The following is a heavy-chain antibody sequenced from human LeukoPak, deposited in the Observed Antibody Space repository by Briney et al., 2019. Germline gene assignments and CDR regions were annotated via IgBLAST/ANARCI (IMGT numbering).Heavy chain of an antibody. D-gene: IGHD3-9*01. V-gene: IGHV4-34*01. CDR2: INHSGST. CDR1: GGSFSGYY. Sequence: SETLSLTCAVYGGSFSGYYWSWIRQPPGKGLEWIGEINHSGSTNYNPSLKSRVTISVDTPKNQFSLKLSSVTAADTAVYYCARGPGITISLGALGGYFDYWGQGTLVTVSS. CDR3: ARGPGITISLGALGGYFDY. J-gene: IGHJ4*02.